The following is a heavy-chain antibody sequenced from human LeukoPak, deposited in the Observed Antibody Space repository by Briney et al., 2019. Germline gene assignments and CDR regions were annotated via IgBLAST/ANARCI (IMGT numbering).Heavy chain of an antibody. Sequence: PGRSLILDSPASALTARSIYMGWIRHPPGRGVVWVSVIYSGGSTYYADSVKGRFTISRDNSKNTLYLQMNSLRAEDTAVYYCARDAPERRNAFDIWGQGTMVTVSS. CDR2: IYSGGST. CDR1: ALTARSIY. J-gene: IGHJ3*02. CDR3: ARDAPERRNAFDI. V-gene: IGHV3-53*01. D-gene: IGHD1-1*01.